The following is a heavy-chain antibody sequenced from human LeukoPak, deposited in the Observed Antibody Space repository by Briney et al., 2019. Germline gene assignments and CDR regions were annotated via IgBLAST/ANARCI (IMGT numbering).Heavy chain of an antibody. CDR2: IWYDGSNK. D-gene: IGHD6-19*01. Sequence: GRSLRLSCAASGFTFSSYGMHWVRQAPGKGLEWVAVIWYDGSNKYYADSVKGRFTISRDNSKNTLYLQMNCLRAEDTAVYYCARGCSSGWSVLDWFDPWGQGTLVTVSS. CDR1: GFTFSSYG. CDR3: ARGCSSGWSVLDWFDP. V-gene: IGHV3-33*01. J-gene: IGHJ5*02.